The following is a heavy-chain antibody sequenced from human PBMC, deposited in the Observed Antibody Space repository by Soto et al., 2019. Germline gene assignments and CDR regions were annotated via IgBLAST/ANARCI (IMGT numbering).Heavy chain of an antibody. CDR1: GDYINSQY. D-gene: IGHD4-17*01. CDR3: ARGLTNKGIWSYYYRMDV. CDR2: IYGSGST. V-gene: IGHV4-4*07. J-gene: IGHJ6*02. Sequence: QVQLQESGPGLVKPSETLSLTCTVSGDYINSQYWSWIRQPAGKGLEWIGRIYGSGSTNYKPSLKSRATMSVDMSKNQTSLKLTAVTAADAAVYCRARGLTNKGIWSYYYRMDVWGQGTTVTFSS.